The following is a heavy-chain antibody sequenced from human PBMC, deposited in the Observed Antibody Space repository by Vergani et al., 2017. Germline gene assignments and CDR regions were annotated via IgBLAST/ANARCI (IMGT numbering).Heavy chain of an antibody. CDR2: INPNSGGT. CDR3: ARGVYYYGSGSYGILYYYYGMDV. CDR1: GYTFTGYY. V-gene: IGHV1-2*02. D-gene: IGHD3-10*01. J-gene: IGHJ6*02. Sequence: QVQLVQSGAEVKKPGASVKVSCKASGYTFTGYYMHWVRQAPGQGLEWMGWINPNSGGTNYAQKFQGRVTMTRDTPISTAYMELSRLRSDVTAVYYCARGVYYYGSGSYGILYYYYGMDVWGQGTTVTVSS.